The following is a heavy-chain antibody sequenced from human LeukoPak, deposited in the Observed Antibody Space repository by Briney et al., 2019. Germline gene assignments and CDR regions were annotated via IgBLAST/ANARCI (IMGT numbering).Heavy chain of an antibody. V-gene: IGHV4-34*01. J-gene: IGHJ6*03. D-gene: IGHD3-10*01. CDR2: INHSGST. Sequence: PSETLSLTCAVSGGSLSGYYWTWIRQPPGKGLEWIGEINHSGSTNYNPSLKSRVTISVDTSKNQFSLKLSSVTAADTAVYYCARLRGFGASNYYYYMDVWGKGTTVTISS. CDR1: GGSLSGYY. CDR3: ARLRGFGASNYYYYMDV.